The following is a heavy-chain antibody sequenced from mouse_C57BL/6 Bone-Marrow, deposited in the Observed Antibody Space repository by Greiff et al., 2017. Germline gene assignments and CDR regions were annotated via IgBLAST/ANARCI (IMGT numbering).Heavy chain of an antibody. CDR3: TGIYYYGSSYPAWFAY. CDR1: GFTFSNYW. J-gene: IGHJ3*01. Sequence: EVKLEESGGGLVQPGGSMKLSCVASGFTFSNYWMNWVRQSPEKGLEWVAQIRLKSDTYATHYAESVKGRFTISRDDSKSSVYLQMNNLRAEDTGIYYCTGIYYYGSSYPAWFAYWGQGTLVTVSA. V-gene: IGHV6-3*01. D-gene: IGHD1-1*01. CDR2: IRLKSDTYAT.